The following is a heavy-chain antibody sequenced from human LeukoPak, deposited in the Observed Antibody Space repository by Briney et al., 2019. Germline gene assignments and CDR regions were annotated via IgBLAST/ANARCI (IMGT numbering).Heavy chain of an antibody. V-gene: IGHV3-64D*09. D-gene: IGHD3-22*01. CDR2: ISSNGGST. Sequence: GGSLRLSWSPSVFTFSSYAMHWVRQAPGKGLEYVSAISSNGGSTYYADSVKGRFTISRDNSKNTLYLQMSSLRAEDTAVYYCVKTPQYYYDSSGFYSNWGQGTLVTVSS. J-gene: IGHJ4*02. CDR1: VFTFSSYA. CDR3: VKTPQYYYDSSGFYSN.